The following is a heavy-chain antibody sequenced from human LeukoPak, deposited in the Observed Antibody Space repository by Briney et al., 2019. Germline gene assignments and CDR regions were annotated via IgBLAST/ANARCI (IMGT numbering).Heavy chain of an antibody. CDR2: LSGSGGST. D-gene: IGHD4-17*01. Sequence: GGSLRLSCVVSGITLSNYGMSWVRQAPGKGLEWVAGLSGSGGSTHYADSVKGRFTISRDNPRNTLYLQMNSLRAEDTAVYYCAKRPSDYGDYVSYFDYWGQGTLVTVSS. J-gene: IGHJ4*02. CDR3: AKRPSDYGDYVSYFDY. CDR1: GITLSNYG. V-gene: IGHV3-23*01.